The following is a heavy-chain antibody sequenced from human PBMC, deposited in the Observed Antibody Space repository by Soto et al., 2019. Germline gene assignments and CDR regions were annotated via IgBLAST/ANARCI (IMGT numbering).Heavy chain of an antibody. V-gene: IGHV3-15*01. CDR1: GFTFSNAW. D-gene: IGHD3-22*01. CDR2: IKGEAGGGTT. J-gene: IGHJ4*02. CDR3: TTGLSNGYYNFDY. Sequence: PGGSLRLSCAGSGFTFSNAWMSWVRQAPGKGLEWVGRIKGEAGGGTTDYAAPVKGRITISRDHSKDTLYLQMNSLKTEDTAVYYCTTGLSNGYYNFDYWGQGT.